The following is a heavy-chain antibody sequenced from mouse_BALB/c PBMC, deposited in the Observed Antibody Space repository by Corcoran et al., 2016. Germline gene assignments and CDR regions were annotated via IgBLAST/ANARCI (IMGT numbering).Heavy chain of an antibody. D-gene: IGHD3-1*01. CDR1: GYSFTEYI. CDR2: INPNNGGT. Sequence: EVQLQQSGPELVKPGASVKISCKTSGYSFTEYIMHWMKQSHGKSLDWIGGINPNNGGTSYNQKFKVKATFTVDKSSSTAYTELRSLTSEDSAVYYCARDGARATSYAMDYWGQGTSVTVSS. J-gene: IGHJ4*01. CDR3: ARDGARATSYAMDY. V-gene: IGHV1-18*01.